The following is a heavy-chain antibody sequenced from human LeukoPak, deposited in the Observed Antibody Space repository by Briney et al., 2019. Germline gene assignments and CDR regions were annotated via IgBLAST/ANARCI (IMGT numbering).Heavy chain of an antibody. V-gene: IGHV3-64*01. J-gene: IGHJ4*02. D-gene: IGHD2-21*01. CDR3: ARGLTFDY. CDR2: ISSNGGST. Sequence: GGSLRLSCAASGLTFSSYAMHWVRQAPGKGLEYVSAISSNGGSTYYANSVKGRFTISRDNSKNTLYLQMGSLRAEDMAVYYCARGLTFDYWGQGTLVTVSS. CDR1: GLTFSSYA.